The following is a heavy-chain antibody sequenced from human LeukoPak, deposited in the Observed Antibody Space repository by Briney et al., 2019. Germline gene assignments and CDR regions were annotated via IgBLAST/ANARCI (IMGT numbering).Heavy chain of an antibody. CDR3: AKSRYYYYYMDV. CDR1: GGTFSSYA. Sequence: GASVKVSCKASGGTFSSYAISWVRQAPGQGLEWMGGIIPIFGTANYAQKFQGRVTITADESTSTAYMELSSLRSEDTAVYYCAKSRYYYYYMDVWGKGTTVTVSS. J-gene: IGHJ6*03. V-gene: IGHV1-69*13. CDR2: IIPIFGTA.